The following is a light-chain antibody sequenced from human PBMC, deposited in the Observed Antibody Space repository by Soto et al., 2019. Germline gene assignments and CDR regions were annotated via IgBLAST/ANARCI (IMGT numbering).Light chain of an antibody. Sequence: DIQLTHSRSSVSAAVGESSSMTSRAGQGISSWLAWYQQKPGKAPKLLIYAASSLQSGVPSRFSGSGSGTDFTLTISSLQPEEFATYYCLQDYNYVWKFGQGTKVDIK. V-gene: IGKV1-12*01. CDR3: LQDYNYVWK. CDR1: QGISSW. J-gene: IGKJ1*01. CDR2: AAS.